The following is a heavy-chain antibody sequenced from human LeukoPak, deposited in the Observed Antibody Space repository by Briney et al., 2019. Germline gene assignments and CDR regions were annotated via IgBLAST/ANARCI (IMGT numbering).Heavy chain of an antibody. CDR2: IYTSGST. CDR3: ARGEGDYYDSSGYYFDTRNWFDP. V-gene: IGHV4-4*07. D-gene: IGHD3-22*01. CDR1: GGSISSYY. J-gene: IGHJ5*02. Sequence: SETLSLTCTVSGGSISSYYWSWIRQPAGKGLEWIGRIYTSGSTNYNPSLKSRVTMSVDTSKNQFSLKLSSVTAADTAVYYWARGEGDYYDSSGYYFDTRNWFDPWGQGTLVTVSS.